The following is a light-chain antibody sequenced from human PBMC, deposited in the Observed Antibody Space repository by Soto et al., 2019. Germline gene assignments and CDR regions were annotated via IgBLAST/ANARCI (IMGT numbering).Light chain of an antibody. CDR2: SAS. CDR1: QIINTY. CDR3: QQSYSNPPT. V-gene: IGKV1-39*01. J-gene: IGKJ4*01. Sequence: DIQVTRSPSSLSASVGDRVTISCRASQIINTYLNWYQQKPGQAPTLLIYSASILQSGVPSRFTGSGSGTDFLLTISSLQPEDFAIYYCQQSYSNPPTFGGGTKVEI.